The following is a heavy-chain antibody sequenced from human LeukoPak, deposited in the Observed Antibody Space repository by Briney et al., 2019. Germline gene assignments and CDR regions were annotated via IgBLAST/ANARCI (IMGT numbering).Heavy chain of an antibody. CDR3: TTPLRLDILTGYYPHYYYHGMDV. CDR2: SDTEDGEK. D-gene: IGHD3-9*01. J-gene: IGHJ6*02. V-gene: IGHV1-24*01. CDR1: GYTLTELS. Sequence: ASVKVSCKVSGYTLTELSMHWVRQAPGKGVEGMGGSDTEDGEKIYAQKFQGRVTMTEDTSSDPAYTELSSLRSEDTAVYYCTTPLRLDILTGYYPHYYYHGMDVWGQGTTFTVSS.